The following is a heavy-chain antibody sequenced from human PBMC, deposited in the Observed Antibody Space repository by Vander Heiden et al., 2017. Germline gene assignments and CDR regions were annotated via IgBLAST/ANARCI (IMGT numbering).Heavy chain of an antibody. CDR1: GFTFSSFA. V-gene: IGHV3-30-3*01. J-gene: IGHJ6*02. CDR2: ISYDGSNK. CDR3: ARDAHGMDV. Sequence: QVQLVESGAGAVQPGMSVRPSSAASGFTFSSFALPLVRQAPGKGLEWVAVISYDGSNKYYADSVKGRFTIARDNSKNTLYLQMNSLRAEDTAVYYWARDAHGMDVWGQGTTVTVSS.